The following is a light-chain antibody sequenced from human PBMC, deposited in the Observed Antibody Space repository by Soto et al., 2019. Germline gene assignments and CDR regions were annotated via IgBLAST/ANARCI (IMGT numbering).Light chain of an antibody. CDR2: GAS. CDR3: QQYNNWPPIT. V-gene: IGKV3-15*01. CDR1: QSVSSN. Sequence: EIVMTQSPATLSVSPVERATLACRSSQSVSSNLAWYQQKPGQAARLLIYGASTRATGIPARFSGSGSGTEFTLTISSLQSEDFAVYYCQQYNNWPPITFGQGTRLEIK. J-gene: IGKJ5*01.